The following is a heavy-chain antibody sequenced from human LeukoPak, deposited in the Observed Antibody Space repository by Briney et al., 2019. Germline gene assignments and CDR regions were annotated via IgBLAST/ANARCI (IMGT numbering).Heavy chain of an antibody. CDR2: IYSGGTT. D-gene: IGHD2-21*01. CDR3: ATEKIPDEHRGAFDV. CDR1: GFTVSSNF. Sequence: GGSLRLSCAASGFTVSSNFMSWVRQVPGKGLEGVSAIYSGGTTHYAESVKGRFTISRDNSKNTLYLQMNSLRVEDTAVYYCATEKIPDEHRGAFDVWGQGTMVTVSS. V-gene: IGHV3-53*01. J-gene: IGHJ3*01.